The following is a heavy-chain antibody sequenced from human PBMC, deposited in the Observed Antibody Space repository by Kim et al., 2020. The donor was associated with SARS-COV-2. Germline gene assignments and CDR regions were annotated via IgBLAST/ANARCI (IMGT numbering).Heavy chain of an antibody. J-gene: IGHJ5*02. CDR3: ARGLSSGWYVWFDP. V-gene: IGHV4-34*01. Sequence: NPSLKSRVTISVDTSKNQFSLKLSSVTAADTAVYYCARGLSSGWYVWFDPWGQGTLVTVSS. D-gene: IGHD6-19*01.